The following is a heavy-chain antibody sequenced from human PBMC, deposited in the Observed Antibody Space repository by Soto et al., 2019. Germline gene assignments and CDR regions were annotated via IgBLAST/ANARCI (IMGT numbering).Heavy chain of an antibody. Sequence: SETLSLTCAVYGGSFSGYYWSWIRQPPGKGLEWIGEINHSGSTNHNPSLKSRVTISVDKSKNQFSLKLSSVTAADTAVYYCGRIAAAGTNFDYWGQGTLVTVSS. V-gene: IGHV4-34*01. CDR2: INHSGST. J-gene: IGHJ4*02. D-gene: IGHD6-13*01. CDR3: GRIAAAGTNFDY. CDR1: GGSFSGYY.